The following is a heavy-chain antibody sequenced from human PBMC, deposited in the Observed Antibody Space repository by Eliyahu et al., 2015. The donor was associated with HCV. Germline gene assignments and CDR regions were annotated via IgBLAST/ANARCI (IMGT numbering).Heavy chain of an antibody. CDR2: IHXSGST. CDR3: ASGGGGIAVAGTGGWFDP. D-gene: IGHD6-19*01. J-gene: IGHJ5*02. CDR1: GGXIXTYX. Sequence: QVQLQESGPGLVQPSETLSLTCTVXGGXIXTYXWSWIRQPPGKGLEWIGYIHXSGSTHYNPPLXXRVTISVDTSKNQFSLNLSSVTAADTAVYYCASGGGGIAVAGTGGWFDPWGQGNLVTVSS. V-gene: IGHV4-59*01.